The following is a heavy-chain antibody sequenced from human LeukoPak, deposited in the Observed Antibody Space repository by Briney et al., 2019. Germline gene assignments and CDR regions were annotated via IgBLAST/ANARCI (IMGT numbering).Heavy chain of an antibody. Sequence: SEALSLTCTVSGGSISSYYWSWIRQPPGKGLQWIGYIYYSGSTNYNPSLKSRVTISVDTSKNQFSLKLSSVTAADTAVYYCARHTIRLGPFDHWGQGTLVTVSS. CDR1: GGSISSYY. CDR2: IYYSGST. CDR3: ARHTIRLGPFDH. V-gene: IGHV4-59*08. J-gene: IGHJ4*02. D-gene: IGHD6-19*01.